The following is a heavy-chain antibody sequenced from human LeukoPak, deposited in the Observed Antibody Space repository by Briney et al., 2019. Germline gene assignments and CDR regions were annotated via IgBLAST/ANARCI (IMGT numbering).Heavy chain of an antibody. CDR2: IYYSGST. D-gene: IGHD1-7*01. J-gene: IGHJ5*02. Sequence: SETLSLTCTVSGGSISSGSYHWIWIRQPAGKGLEWIGHIYYSGSTNYNPSLKSRVTISVDTSKNQFSLKLSSVTAADTAVYYCARDPASSITGTTSNWFDPWGQGTLVTVSS. CDR1: GGSISSGSYH. V-gene: IGHV4-61*10. CDR3: ARDPASSITGTTSNWFDP.